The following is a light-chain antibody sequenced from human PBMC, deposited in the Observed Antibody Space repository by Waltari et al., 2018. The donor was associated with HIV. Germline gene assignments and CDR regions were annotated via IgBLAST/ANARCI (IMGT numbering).Light chain of an antibody. V-gene: IGLV2-23*02. CDR2: EVT. CDR1: SSNVGSDDL. CDR3: CSCPRSGIRYV. J-gene: IGLJ1*01. Sequence: QSALTQPASVSGSPGQSITISCTGTSSNVGSDDLVPWYQQHPGEAPKLIIYEVTKRPSGVSNRFSGSKSGNTASLKISGLQAEDEADYYCCSCPRSGIRYVFGTGTKVTVL.